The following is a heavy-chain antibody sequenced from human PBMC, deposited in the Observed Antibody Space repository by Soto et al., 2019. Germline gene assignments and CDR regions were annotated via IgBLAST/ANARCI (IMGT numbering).Heavy chain of an antibody. CDR2: IYYSGST. CDR3: ARHPYYGSGSYPFDY. D-gene: IGHD3-10*01. Sequence: QVQLQESGPGLVKPSETLSLTCTVSGGSISSYYWSWIRQPPGKGLEWIGYIYYSGSTNYNPSLKIRVTISVDTSKNQFSLKLSSVTAADTAVYYCARHPYYGSGSYPFDYWGQGTLVTVSS. J-gene: IGHJ4*02. V-gene: IGHV4-59*08. CDR1: GGSISSYY.